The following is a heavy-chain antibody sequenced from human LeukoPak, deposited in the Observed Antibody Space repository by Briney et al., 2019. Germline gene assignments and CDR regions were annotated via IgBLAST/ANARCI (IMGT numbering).Heavy chain of an antibody. CDR2: ISYDGGNK. D-gene: IGHD4-17*01. CDR3: ARVKSSYGDQYYFDY. V-gene: IGHV3-30*04. CDR1: GFTFSSYA. J-gene: IGHJ4*02. Sequence: GGSLRLSCAASGFTFSSYAMHWVRQAPGKGLYWVAFISYDGGNKYYADSVKGRFTISRDNSKNTLYLQMNSLRAEDTAVYYCARVKSSYGDQYYFDYWGQGTLVTVSS.